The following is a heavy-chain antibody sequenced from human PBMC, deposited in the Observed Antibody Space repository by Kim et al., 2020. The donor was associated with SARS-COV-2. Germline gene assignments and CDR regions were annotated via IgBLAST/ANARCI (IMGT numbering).Heavy chain of an antibody. Sequence: GGSLRLSCTASGFTFSTYALSWVRQAPGKGLEWVSAISPNGGSTYYADSVKGRFTISRDNSKNTLYLQLSSLRPEDTAVYYCAKGVTFGEYSSLDWFDS. V-gene: IGHV3-23*01. CDR3: AKGVTFGEYSSLDWFDS. D-gene: IGHD6-6*01. J-gene: IGHJ5*01. CDR2: ISPNGGST. CDR1: GFTFSTYA.